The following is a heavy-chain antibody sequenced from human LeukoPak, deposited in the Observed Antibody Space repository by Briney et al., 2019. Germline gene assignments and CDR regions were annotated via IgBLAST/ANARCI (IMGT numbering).Heavy chain of an antibody. CDR3: ARVVYDSSGYYFDY. D-gene: IGHD3-22*01. CDR1: GFTFSSYG. J-gene: IGHJ4*02. CDR2: IWYDGSNK. V-gene: IGHV3-33*01. Sequence: GGSLRLSCAASGFTFSSYGMHWVRQAPGKGLEWVAVIWYDGSNKYYADSVKGRFTISRDNSKNTLYLQMNSLRAKDTAVYYCARVVYDSSGYYFDYWGQGTLVTVSS.